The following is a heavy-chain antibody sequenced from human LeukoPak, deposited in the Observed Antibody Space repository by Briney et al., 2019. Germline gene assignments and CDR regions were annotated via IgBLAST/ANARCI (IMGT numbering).Heavy chain of an antibody. V-gene: IGHV1-2*02. CDR1: GYTFTGYY. CDR3: ASLGGYSSSWYDAFDI. Sequence: ASVTVSCKASGYTFTGYYMHWVRQAPGQGLEWMGWINPNSGGTNYAQKFQGRVTMTRDTSISTAYMELSRLRSDDTAVYYCASLGGYSSSWYDAFDIWGQGTMVTVSS. J-gene: IGHJ3*02. CDR2: INPNSGGT. D-gene: IGHD6-13*01.